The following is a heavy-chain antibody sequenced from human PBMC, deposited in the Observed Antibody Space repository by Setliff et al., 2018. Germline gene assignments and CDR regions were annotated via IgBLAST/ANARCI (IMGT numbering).Heavy chain of an antibody. D-gene: IGHD2-15*01. Sequence: SETLSLTCTVSGDSMSSYYWSWIRQSPGKGLEWIGYVHYSGDSNYNPSLKSRVTMSVDTSKNQFSLKINSVTAADTAVYYCARGHCSSGECPNYFDPWGQGTQVTVSS. V-gene: IGHV4-59*12. CDR1: GDSMSSYY. J-gene: IGHJ5*02. CDR3: ARGHCSSGECPNYFDP. CDR2: VHYSGDS.